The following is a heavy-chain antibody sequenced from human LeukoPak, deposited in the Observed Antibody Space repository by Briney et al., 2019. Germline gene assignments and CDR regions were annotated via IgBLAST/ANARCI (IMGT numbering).Heavy chain of an antibody. V-gene: IGHV1-69*01. CDR2: IIPIFGTA. CDR3: AVPGRGAFDI. CDR1: GGTFSSYA. Sequence: GASVKVSCKASGGTFSSYAISWVRQAPGQGLEWMGGIIPIFGTANYAQKFQGRVTITADESTSTAYMELSSLRSEDTAVYYCAVPGRGAFDIWGQGTMVTVSS. J-gene: IGHJ3*02.